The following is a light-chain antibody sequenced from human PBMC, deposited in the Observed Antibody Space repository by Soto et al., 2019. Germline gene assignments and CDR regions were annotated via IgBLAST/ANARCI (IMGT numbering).Light chain of an antibody. V-gene: IGKV3-20*01. J-gene: IGKJ1*01. Sequence: EVVLTQSPGTLSLCPGERATLSCRASQSVSNNYLAWYQQKPGQAPRLLIYGASNRATGIPDRFSGSGSGTGFTLTISRLEPEDFAVYYCQPYGSSGTFGQGTKVDIK. CDR1: QSVSNNY. CDR3: QPYGSSGT. CDR2: GAS.